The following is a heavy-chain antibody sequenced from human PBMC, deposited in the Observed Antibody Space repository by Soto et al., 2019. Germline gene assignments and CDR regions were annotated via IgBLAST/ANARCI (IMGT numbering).Heavy chain of an antibody. D-gene: IGHD3-10*01. CDR1: GFTFVLYG. J-gene: IGHJ4*02. V-gene: IGHV3-33*01. Sequence: GGSIRLSWAASGFTFVLYGRHWFRQAQGKGLEWVAVIWYDGSNKYYADSLKGRFTISRDNSKNTLYLQMKSLRAEDTAVYYCARDRKRYSGSGPADYWGQAALVTVSS. CDR3: ARDRKRYSGSGPADY. CDR2: IWYDGSNK.